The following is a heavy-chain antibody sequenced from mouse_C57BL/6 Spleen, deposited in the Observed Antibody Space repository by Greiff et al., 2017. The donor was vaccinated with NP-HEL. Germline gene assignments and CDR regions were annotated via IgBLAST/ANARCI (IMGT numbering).Heavy chain of an antibody. D-gene: IGHD1-1*01. CDR3: ARESGSSPFAY. Sequence: VHLVESGAELVKPGASVKISCKASGYAFSSYWMNWVKQRPGKGLEWIGQIYPGDGDTNYNGKFKGKATLTADKASSTAYMQLSSLTSEDSAVYFCARESGSSPFAYWGQGTLVTVSA. CDR2: IYPGDGDT. J-gene: IGHJ3*01. CDR1: GYAFSSYW. V-gene: IGHV1-80*01.